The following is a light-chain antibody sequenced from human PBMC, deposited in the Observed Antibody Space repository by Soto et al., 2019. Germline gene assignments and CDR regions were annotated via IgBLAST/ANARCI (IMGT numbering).Light chain of an antibody. CDR2: DAS. Sequence: DIQITQSPSTLAASVGDRVTIACRASQSVSSWLAWYQQKPGKAPKLLIYDASSLERGVPSRFSGSGSGTEFTLTISSLQPDDFATYYCQQYNTYSPWTFGQGTKVEVK. V-gene: IGKV1-5*01. CDR3: QQYNTYSPWT. J-gene: IGKJ1*01. CDR1: QSVSSW.